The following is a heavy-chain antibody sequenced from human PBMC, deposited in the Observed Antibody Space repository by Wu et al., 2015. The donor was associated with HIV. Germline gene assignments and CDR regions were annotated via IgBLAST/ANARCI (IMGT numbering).Heavy chain of an antibody. D-gene: IGHD3-9*01. V-gene: IGHV1-2*02. CDR2: INPDTGDT. Sequence: VQLEQSGAQIQKSGASVTVSCKTSGYSFTDYYIHWVRQAPGQGLQWMGYINPDTGDTKYSQNFQGSVTMTRDMSLSTVYMVLTRPRMNDTAIYYCARDWRFRGVFDDLYMDVWGNGTT. J-gene: IGHJ6*03. CDR3: ARDWRFRGVFDDLYMDV. CDR1: GYSFTDYY.